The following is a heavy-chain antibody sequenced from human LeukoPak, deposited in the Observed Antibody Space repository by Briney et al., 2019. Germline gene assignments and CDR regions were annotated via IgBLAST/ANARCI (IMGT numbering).Heavy chain of an antibody. CDR3: ARAILSDFWSGYYLYHFDY. CDR2: ISAYNGNT. Sequence: GASVKVSCKASGYTFTSYGISWVRQAPGQGLEWMGWISAYNGNTNYAQKLQGRVTMTTDTSTSTAYMELRSLRSDDTAVYYCARAILSDFWSGYYLYHFDYWGQGTLVTVSS. J-gene: IGHJ4*02. V-gene: IGHV1-18*01. CDR1: GYTFTSYG. D-gene: IGHD3-3*01.